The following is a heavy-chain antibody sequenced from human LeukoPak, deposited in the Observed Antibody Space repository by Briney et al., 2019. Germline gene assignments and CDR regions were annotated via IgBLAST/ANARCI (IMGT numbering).Heavy chain of an antibody. CDR2: INHSGST. Sequence: SETLSLTCAVYGGSFSGYYWSWIRQPPGKGLEWIGEINHSGSTYYNPSLKSRVTISVDTSKNQFSLKLSSVIAADTAVYYCARVDWLANHYYYMDVWGKGTTVTVSS. CDR3: ARVDWLANHYYYMDV. V-gene: IGHV4-34*01. D-gene: IGHD2-21*01. CDR1: GGSFSGYY. J-gene: IGHJ6*03.